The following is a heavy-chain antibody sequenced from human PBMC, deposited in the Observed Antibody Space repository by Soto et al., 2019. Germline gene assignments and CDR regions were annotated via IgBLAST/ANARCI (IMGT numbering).Heavy chain of an antibody. V-gene: IGHV5-10-1*01. CDR3: ARDGSLSYYYYSMDV. CDR2: IDPSDSYT. Sequence: GESLKISCKGSGYSFTSYWISWVRQMPGKGLEWMGRIDPSDSYTNYSPSFQGHVTISADKSISTAYLQWSSLKASDTAMYYCARDGSLSYYYYSMDVWGQGTTVTVSS. J-gene: IGHJ6*02. CDR1: GYSFTSYW. D-gene: IGHD5-12*01.